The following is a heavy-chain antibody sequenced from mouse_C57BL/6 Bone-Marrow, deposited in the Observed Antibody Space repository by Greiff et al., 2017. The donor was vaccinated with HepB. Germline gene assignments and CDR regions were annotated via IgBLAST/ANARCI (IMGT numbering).Heavy chain of an antibody. Sequence: DVKLVESGEGLVKPGGSLKLSCAASGFTFSSYAMSWVRQTPEKRLEWVEYIRRGGDYIYYADTVKGRFTISRDNARNTLYLQMSSLKSDDTAMYYCTRDRADYGSSLARFAYWGQGTLVTVSA. J-gene: IGHJ3*01. CDR3: TRDRADYGSSLARFAY. D-gene: IGHD1-1*01. V-gene: IGHV5-9-1*02. CDR1: GFTFSSYA. CDR2: IRRGGDYI.